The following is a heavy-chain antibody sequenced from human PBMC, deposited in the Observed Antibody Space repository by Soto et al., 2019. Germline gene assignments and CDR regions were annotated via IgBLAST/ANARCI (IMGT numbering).Heavy chain of an antibody. J-gene: IGHJ4*02. Sequence: QVQLQESGPGLVKPSQTLSRTCTVSGGSISSRDYYWRWIRQPPGKGLEWVGFISYTGDSPHCPPLENPPTFFNAPSKNQFSLRPTPVTAANTAVSYCASFNKGDRFDYWGQGMLVTVSS. CDR1: GGSISSRDYY. CDR2: ISYTGDS. CDR3: ASFNKGDRFDY. V-gene: IGHV4-30-4*01.